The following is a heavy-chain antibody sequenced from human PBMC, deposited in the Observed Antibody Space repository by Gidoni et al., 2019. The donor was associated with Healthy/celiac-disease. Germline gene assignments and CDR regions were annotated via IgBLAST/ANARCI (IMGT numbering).Heavy chain of an antibody. J-gene: IGHJ4*02. V-gene: IGHV3-23*01. CDR1: GFTFSSYA. CDR3: AKDRDYYDSSGATVNYFDY. Sequence: EVQLLESGGGLVQPGGSLRLSCAASGFTFSSYAMSWVRQAPGKGLEWVSAISGSGGSTYYADSVKGRFTISRDNSKNTLYLQMNSLRAEDTAVYYCAKDRDYYDSSGATVNYFDYWGQGTLVTVSS. CDR2: ISGSGGST. D-gene: IGHD3-22*01.